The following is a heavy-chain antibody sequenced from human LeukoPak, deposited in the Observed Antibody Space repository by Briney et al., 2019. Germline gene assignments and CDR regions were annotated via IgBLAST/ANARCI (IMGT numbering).Heavy chain of an antibody. CDR1: GGSISSGGYS. Sequence: SQTLSLTCAVSGGSISSGGYSWSWVRQPPGKGLEWIGYIYDTGSTYYNPSFKTRVTISMDRSKNQFSLKLSSVTAADTAVYYCARVTGDSNGYKSPSLDYWGQGTLVTVSS. D-gene: IGHD5-18*01. CDR3: ARVTGDSNGYKSPSLDY. V-gene: IGHV4-30-2*01. CDR2: IYDTGST. J-gene: IGHJ4*02.